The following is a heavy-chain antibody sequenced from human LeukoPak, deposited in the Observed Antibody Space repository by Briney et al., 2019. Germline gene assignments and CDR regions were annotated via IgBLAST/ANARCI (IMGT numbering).Heavy chain of an antibody. CDR3: ERLRSDSSGYYLDY. Sequence: SETLSLTCTVSGGSISSSSYYWGWIRQPPGKGLEWIGSIYYSGSTYYNPSLKSRVTISVDTSKNQFSLKLSSVTAADTAVYYCERLRSDSSGYYLDYWGQGTLVTVSA. V-gene: IGHV4-39*01. J-gene: IGHJ4*02. D-gene: IGHD3-22*01. CDR1: GGSISSSSYY. CDR2: IYYSGST.